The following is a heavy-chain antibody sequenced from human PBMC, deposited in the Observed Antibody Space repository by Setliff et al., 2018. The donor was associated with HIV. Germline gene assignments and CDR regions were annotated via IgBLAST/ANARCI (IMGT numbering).Heavy chain of an antibody. Sequence: SETLSLTCTVSDDSIKSDNYYWSWVRQPAGKGLEWIGRVYITGRIHYNPSLKSRFSLSIDTSKNQFSLNLRSVTAADTAVYYCARLGRAIDDGGSSLRLDFWGQGMLVTVSS. V-gene: IGHV4-61*02. CDR1: DDSIKSDNYY. CDR2: VYITGRI. CDR3: ARLGRAIDDGGSSLRLDF. D-gene: IGHD3-10*01. J-gene: IGHJ4*02.